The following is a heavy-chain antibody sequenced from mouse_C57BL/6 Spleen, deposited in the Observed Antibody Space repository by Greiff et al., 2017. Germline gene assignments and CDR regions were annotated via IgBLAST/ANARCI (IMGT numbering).Heavy chain of an antibody. CDR2: IYPSDSET. D-gene: IGHD1-1*01. Sequence: QVQLKQPGAELVRPGSSVKLSCKASGYTFTSYWMDWVKQRPGQGLEWIGNIYPSDSETHYNQKFKDKATLTVDKSSSTAYMQLSSLTSEDSAVYYCARGNDYGSYYYAMDYWGQGTSVTVSS. V-gene: IGHV1-61*01. J-gene: IGHJ4*01. CDR3: ARGNDYGSYYYAMDY. CDR1: GYTFTSYW.